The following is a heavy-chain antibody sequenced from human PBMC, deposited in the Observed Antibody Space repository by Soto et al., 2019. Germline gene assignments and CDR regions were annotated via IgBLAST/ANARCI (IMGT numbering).Heavy chain of an antibody. D-gene: IGHD4-17*01. CDR3: ARDRGRYGDNFDY. CDR1: GFTFSSYW. J-gene: IGHJ4*02. CDR2: IKQDGSEK. V-gene: IGHV3-7*01. Sequence: PGGSLRLSCAASGFTFSSYWMSWVRQAPGKGLEWVANIKQDGSEKYYVDSVKGRFTISRDNAKNSLYLQMNSLRAEDTAVYYCARDRGRYGDNFDYWGQGTLVTVSS.